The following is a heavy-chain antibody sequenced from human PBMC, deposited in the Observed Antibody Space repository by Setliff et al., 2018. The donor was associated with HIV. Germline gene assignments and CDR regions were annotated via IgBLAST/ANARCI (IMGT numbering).Heavy chain of an antibody. V-gene: IGHV4-34*01. CDR2: INHSGST. J-gene: IGHJ4*02. CDR3: ARRPYYFDS. Sequence: SETLSLTCAVYGGSFSGYSWSWIRQPPGKGLEWIGEINHSGSTNYNPSLKSRVTISVDTSKNQFSLKLSSVTAADTAVYYCARRPYYFDSWGQGTLVTVSS. CDR1: GGSFSGYS. D-gene: IGHD6-6*01.